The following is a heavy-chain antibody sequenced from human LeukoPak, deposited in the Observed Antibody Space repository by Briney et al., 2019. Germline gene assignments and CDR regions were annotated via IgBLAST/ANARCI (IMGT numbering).Heavy chain of an antibody. CDR3: AGEPYHYDSSGYYSDAFDI. CDR1: GFTFSSYS. J-gene: IGHJ3*02. V-gene: IGHV3-21*01. CDR2: ISSSSSYI. D-gene: IGHD3-22*01. Sequence: GGSLRLSCAASGFTFSSYSMNWVRQAPGKGLEWVSSISSSSSYIYYADSVKGRFTISRDNAKNSLYLLMNSLRAEDTAVYYCAGEPYHYDSSGYYSDAFDIWGQGTMVTVSS.